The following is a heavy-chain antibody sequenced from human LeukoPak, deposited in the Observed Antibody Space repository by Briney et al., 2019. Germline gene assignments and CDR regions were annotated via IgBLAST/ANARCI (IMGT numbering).Heavy chain of an antibody. D-gene: IGHD3-16*01. CDR2: IIPVFGTA. CDR1: GGTFSSYA. Sequence: SVKVSCKASGGTFSSYAINWVRQAPGQGLEWMGGIIPVFGTANYAQKFQGRVTVTADKSTSTAYMELSSLRFEDTAVYYCARGVGLTQGGAFDFWGQGTLVTVSS. J-gene: IGHJ4*02. V-gene: IGHV1-69*06. CDR3: ARGVGLTQGGAFDF.